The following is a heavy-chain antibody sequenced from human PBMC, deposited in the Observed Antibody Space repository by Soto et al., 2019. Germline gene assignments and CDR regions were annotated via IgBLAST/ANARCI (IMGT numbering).Heavy chain of an antibody. CDR3: ASPPRLGHSSGWPYYYYMDV. CDR2: ISSSSSYI. CDR1: GFTFSSYS. V-gene: IGHV3-21*01. Sequence: GGSLRLSCAASGFTFSSYSMNWVRQAPGKGLEWVSSISSSSSYIYYADSVKGRFTISRDNAKNSLYLQMNSLRAEDTAVYYCASPPRLGHSSGWPYYYYMDVWGKGTTVTVSS. J-gene: IGHJ6*03. D-gene: IGHD6-19*01.